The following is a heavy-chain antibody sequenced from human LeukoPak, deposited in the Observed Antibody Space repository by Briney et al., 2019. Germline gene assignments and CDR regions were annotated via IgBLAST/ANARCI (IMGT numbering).Heavy chain of an antibody. D-gene: IGHD3-9*01. J-gene: IGHJ6*03. Sequence: ASVKVSCKASGYTFTSYDINWVRRATGQGLEWMGWMNPNSGNTGYAQKFQGRVTMTRNTSISTAYMELSSLRSEDTAVYYCARALDDILTGAYYMDVWGKGTTVTISS. V-gene: IGHV1-8*01. CDR1: GYTFTSYD. CDR2: MNPNSGNT. CDR3: ARALDDILTGAYYMDV.